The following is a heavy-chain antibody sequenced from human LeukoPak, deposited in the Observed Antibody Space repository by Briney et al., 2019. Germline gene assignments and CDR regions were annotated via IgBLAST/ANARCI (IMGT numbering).Heavy chain of an antibody. Sequence: SETLSLTCAVSGYSISSGYYWGWIRQPPGKGLEWIGSIYHSGSSNYNPSLKSRVTISVDTSKNQFSLKLSSVTAADTAVYYCARDLIAGAGTEWYYWGQGTLVTVSS. CDR2: IYHSGSS. CDR3: ARDLIAGAGTEWYY. J-gene: IGHJ4*02. V-gene: IGHV4-38-2*02. CDR1: GYSISSGYY. D-gene: IGHD6-19*01.